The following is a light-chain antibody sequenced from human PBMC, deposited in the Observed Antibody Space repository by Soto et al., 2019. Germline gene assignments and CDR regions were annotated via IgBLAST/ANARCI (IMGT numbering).Light chain of an antibody. J-gene: IGKJ2*01. CDR3: QQFNSYVYT. Sequence: DIQMTQSPSTLSASVGDRATITCRASQSISNWLAWYQQKPGKAPKILIYQASSLESGVPSRFSGSGSGTEFTLTISNLQPDDFATYYCQQFNSYVYTFGQGTNLEIK. V-gene: IGKV1-5*03. CDR1: QSISNW. CDR2: QAS.